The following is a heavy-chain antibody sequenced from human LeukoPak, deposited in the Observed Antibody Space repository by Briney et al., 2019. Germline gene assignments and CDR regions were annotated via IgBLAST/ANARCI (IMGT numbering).Heavy chain of an antibody. Sequence: GGSLRLSCAASGFTFSSYGMHRVRQAPGKGLEWVAVIWYDGSNKYYADSVKGRFTISRDNSKNTLYLQMNSLRAEDTAVYYCARDQGEWELLRFDYWGQGTLVSVSS. CDR1: GFTFSSYG. D-gene: IGHD1-26*01. V-gene: IGHV3-33*01. CDR3: ARDQGEWELLRFDY. CDR2: IWYDGSNK. J-gene: IGHJ4*02.